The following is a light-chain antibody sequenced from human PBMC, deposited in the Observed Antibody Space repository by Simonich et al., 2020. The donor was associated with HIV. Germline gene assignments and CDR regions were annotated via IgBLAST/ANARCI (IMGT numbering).Light chain of an antibody. Sequence: QSALTQPASVSESPGQSITISCTGTTSDVGGYNYVSWYQQHPDKAPKLMIYDVSKQPSGVANRVSGSKSGNPASLTISGLQGEDEADYYCSSYTSSSTLVFGGGTKLTVL. V-gene: IGLV2-14*03. CDR3: SSYTSSSTLV. CDR2: DVS. J-gene: IGLJ2*01. CDR1: TSDVGGYNY.